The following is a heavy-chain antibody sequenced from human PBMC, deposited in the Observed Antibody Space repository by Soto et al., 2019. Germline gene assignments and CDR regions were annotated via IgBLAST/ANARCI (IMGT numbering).Heavy chain of an antibody. J-gene: IGHJ6*02. D-gene: IGHD3-10*01. CDR3: ARDQDRGTVINLLYFYGMDV. CDR2: IIPIFGTA. Sequence: QVQLVQSGAEVKKPGSSVKVSCKASGGTFSSYAISWVRQAPGQGLEWMGWIIPIFGTANYAQKFQGRVTITAHESTSTAYMVLSSLRSEHTAVYYCARDQDRGTVINLLYFYGMDVWGQGTTVTVSS. V-gene: IGHV1-69*12. CDR1: GGTFSSYA.